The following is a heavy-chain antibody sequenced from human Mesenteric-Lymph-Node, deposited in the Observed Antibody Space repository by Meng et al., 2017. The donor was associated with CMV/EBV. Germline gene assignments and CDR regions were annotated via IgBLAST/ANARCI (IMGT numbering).Heavy chain of an antibody. J-gene: IGHJ5*02. CDR2: IFYSGSA. CDR1: GGPTGRSWHY. V-gene: IGHV4-39*02. D-gene: IGHD3-10*01. Sequence: HLDPSGAAPRLEKPADTLSLKCTCSGGPTGRSWHYWGWIRQPPGKGLEWIGSIFYSGSAHYNPALESRVTISIDKSKNEFFLNLGSVTAADTAMYFCARDTLTYSYGPGWIDPWGQGTLVTASS. CDR3: ARDTLTYSYGPGWIDP.